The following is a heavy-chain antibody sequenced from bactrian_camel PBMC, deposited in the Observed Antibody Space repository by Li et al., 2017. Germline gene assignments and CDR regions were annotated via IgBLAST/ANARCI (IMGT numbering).Heavy chain of an antibody. CDR2: IYTYAATT. Sequence: QLVESGGDLVQPGGTVTISCVGSGFTFGSFWMYWVRQAPGKGLEWVSTIYTYAATTYYTNSVKGRFTISKDNAKNTLYLQMNSLKPEDTAMYYCQSKGSYGHWSYAGRGTQVTVS. D-gene: IGHD1*01. V-gene: IGHV3S19*01. CDR1: GFTFGSFW. J-gene: IGHJ4*01.